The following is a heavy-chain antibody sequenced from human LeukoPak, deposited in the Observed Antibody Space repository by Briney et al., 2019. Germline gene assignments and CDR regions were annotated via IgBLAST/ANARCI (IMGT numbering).Heavy chain of an antibody. CDR2: LGSSSRYI. CDR1: GFTFNIYT. CDR3: ARDCSSSAFDI. J-gene: IGHJ3*02. V-gene: IGHV3-21*01. D-gene: IGHD2-15*01. Sequence: GGSLRLSCAASGFTFNIYTMTWVRQAPGKGLEWVSSLGSSSRYIYYADSVKGRFTISRDNDKNSVYLQMNSLRAEDTAVYYCARDCSSSAFDIWGQGTMVTVSS.